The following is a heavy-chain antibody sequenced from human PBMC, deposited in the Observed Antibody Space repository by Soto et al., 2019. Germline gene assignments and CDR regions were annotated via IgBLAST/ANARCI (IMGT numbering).Heavy chain of an antibody. CDR3: ARGGSSSSPCYGMDV. CDR2: IYHSGST. V-gene: IGHV4-4*02. Sequence: SETLSLTCAVSGGSISSSNWWSWVRQPPGKGLEWIGEIYHSGSTNYNPSLKSRVTISVDKSKNQSSLKLSSVTAADTAVYYCARGGSSSSPCYGMDVWGRGTTVTVSS. CDR1: GGSISSSNW. D-gene: IGHD6-6*01. J-gene: IGHJ6*02.